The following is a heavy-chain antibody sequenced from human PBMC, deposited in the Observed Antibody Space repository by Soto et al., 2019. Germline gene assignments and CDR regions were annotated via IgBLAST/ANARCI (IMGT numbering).Heavy chain of an antibody. J-gene: IGHJ3*02. D-gene: IGHD1-20*01. CDR1: GFTLSRYS. V-gene: IGHV3-48*02. Sequence: EAQLVESGGGLVQPGGSLRLSCAASGFTLSRYSMSWVRQAPGKGLEYIAYIDTGSFSKYYADSLDGGFAISRDKAKNSLYLQLNSLRDEATALYFCTRDRLTGDFREAFDIWGQGTLVTVSS. CDR2: IDTGSFSK. CDR3: TRDRLTGDFREAFDI.